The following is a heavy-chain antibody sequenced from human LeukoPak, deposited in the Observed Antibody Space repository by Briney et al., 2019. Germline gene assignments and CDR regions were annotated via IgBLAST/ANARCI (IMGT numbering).Heavy chain of an antibody. CDR3: ARGKSGYDYGLDH. CDR2: LIPVFGTT. Sequence: ASVKVSCNASGGTVSSHAISGGRQAPGQGREGGRGLIPVFGTTNYAEKFQGRVTITTNESTKTSYMELRSLKSDDTAVYYCARGKSGYDYGLDHWGQGILVIVSS. V-gene: IGHV1-69*05. J-gene: IGHJ4*02. CDR1: GGTVSSHA. D-gene: IGHD5-12*01.